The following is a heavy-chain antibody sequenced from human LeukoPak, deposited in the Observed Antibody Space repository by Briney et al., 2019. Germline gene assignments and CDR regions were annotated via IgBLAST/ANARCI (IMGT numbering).Heavy chain of an antibody. CDR3: ARVLGTYFDY. J-gene: IGHJ4*02. CDR1: GGSFSGYY. D-gene: IGHD7-27*01. V-gene: IGHV4-34*01. Sequence: SETLSLTCAVYGGSFSGYYWSWIRQPPGKGLEWIGEINHSGSTNYNPSLKSRVTISVDTSKNQFPLKLSSVTAADTALYYCARVLGTYFDYWGQGTLVTVSS. CDR2: INHSGST.